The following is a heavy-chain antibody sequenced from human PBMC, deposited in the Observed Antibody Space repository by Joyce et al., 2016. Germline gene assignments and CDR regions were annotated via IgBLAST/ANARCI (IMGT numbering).Heavy chain of an antibody. J-gene: IGHJ6*02. CDR3: ARGGISYYYAMDV. CDR1: GSTFSTSS. CDR2: ISDTSYSI. Sequence: QLVESGGCVVKPGGSLRLSCEASGSTFSTSSMSWFRQAPGKGLEWVAAISDTSYSIYHAETVRGRFTVSRDNAKKTLYLQMNSLRAEDSAVFYCARGGISYYYAMDVWGQGTTVTVSS. D-gene: IGHD3-16*01. V-gene: IGHV3-21*01.